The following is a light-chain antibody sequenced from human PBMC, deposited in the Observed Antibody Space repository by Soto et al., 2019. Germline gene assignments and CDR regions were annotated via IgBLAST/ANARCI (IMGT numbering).Light chain of an antibody. CDR2: GAS. CDR3: QQYHKWPPIT. V-gene: IGKV3-15*01. CDR1: QSVDGY. J-gene: IGKJ5*01. Sequence: EVVMTQSPGTLSVSLGESATLSCGASQSVDGYLAWYQQKPGQAPRLLIYGASTRATGVTARFRGGGSGTEFTLTISSLQSEDSAVYYCQQYHKWPPITFGQGTRLEIK.